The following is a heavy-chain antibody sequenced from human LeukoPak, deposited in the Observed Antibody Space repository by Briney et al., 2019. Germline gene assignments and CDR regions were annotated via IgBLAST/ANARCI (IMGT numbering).Heavy chain of an antibody. Sequence: GGSLRLSCAASGFTFSSYAMHWVRQAPGKGLEGVAVISYDGRNKYYADSVKGRFTISRDNSKNTLYLQMNRLRAEDTAVYYCARDLHNDPDDSSGYYADYWGQGTLVTVSS. CDR2: ISYDGRNK. D-gene: IGHD3-22*01. V-gene: IGHV3-30*04. CDR3: ARDLHNDPDDSSGYYADY. J-gene: IGHJ4*02. CDR1: GFTFSSYA.